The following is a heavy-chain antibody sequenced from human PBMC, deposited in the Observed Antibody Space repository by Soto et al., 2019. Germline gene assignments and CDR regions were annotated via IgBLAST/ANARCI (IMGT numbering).Heavy chain of an antibody. CDR1: GGSIISYY. V-gene: IGHV4-59*01. CDR3: ARVVSSGYLFFFDI. Sequence: SETLSLTCSVSGGSIISYYWSWIRQPPGKGLEWIGYIYYSGSTNYNPSLKSRVTISVDTSKNQFSLKLGSVTAADTAVYYCARVVSSGYLFFFDIWGQGTMVTVSS. D-gene: IGHD3-22*01. CDR2: IYYSGST. J-gene: IGHJ3*02.